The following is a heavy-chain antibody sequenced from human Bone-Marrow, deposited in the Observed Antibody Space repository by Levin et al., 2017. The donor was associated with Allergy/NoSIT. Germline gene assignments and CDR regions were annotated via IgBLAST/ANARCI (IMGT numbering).Heavy chain of an antibody. J-gene: IGHJ1*01. Sequence: ASVKVSCKGSGYKFTSYWIGWVRQMPGKGLEWMGIVSPGDSVTRYSPSFQGQVTISADKSISTAYLQWSSLKASDTAIYYCARENYGLVQHWGQGTLVTVSS. CDR2: VSPGDSVT. CDR3: ARENYGLVQH. D-gene: IGHD3-10*01. CDR1: GYKFTSYW. V-gene: IGHV5-51*01.